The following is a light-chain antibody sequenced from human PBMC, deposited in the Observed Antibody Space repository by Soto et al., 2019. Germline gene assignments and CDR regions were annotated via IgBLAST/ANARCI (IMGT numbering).Light chain of an antibody. J-gene: IGLJ3*02. Sequence: QSVLTQPPSVSGAPGQRVTISGTGSSSNIGAGYNVHWYQQLPGTAPKLLIYGNSNRPSGVPDRFSGSKSGTSASLAITGLQAEDEADYYCQSYDSSLSGFWVFGGGTQLTVL. CDR3: QSYDSSLSGFWV. V-gene: IGLV1-40*01. CDR2: GNS. CDR1: SSNIGAGYN.